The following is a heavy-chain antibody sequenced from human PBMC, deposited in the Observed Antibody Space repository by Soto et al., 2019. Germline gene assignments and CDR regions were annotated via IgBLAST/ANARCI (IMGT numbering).Heavy chain of an antibody. J-gene: IGHJ4*02. V-gene: IGHV3-33*01. CDR2: IWYDGSNK. CDR1: GFTFSSYG. D-gene: IGHD6-13*01. CDR3: ARDRIAAAGTRYFDY. Sequence: QVQLVESGGGVVQPGRSLRLSCAASGFTFSSYGMHWVRQASGKGLEWVAVIWYDGSNKYYADSVKGRFTISRDNSKNTLYLQMNSLRAEDTAVYYCARDRIAAAGTRYFDYWGQGTLVTVSS.